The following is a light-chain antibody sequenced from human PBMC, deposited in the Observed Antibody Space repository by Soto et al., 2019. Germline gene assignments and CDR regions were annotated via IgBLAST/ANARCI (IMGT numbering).Light chain of an antibody. CDR2: GAS. J-gene: IGKJ2*02. V-gene: IGKV1-39*01. CDR3: QQSYSTPCT. CDR1: QTFSNF. Sequence: DIQMTQSPSSLSASVGDRVTITCRASQTFSNFLNWYQQKPGKAPKLLVHGASSLQSGVPSRSRGSGSGTHFTLTITSLQPEDSATYYCQQSYSTPCTFGQGTKLQI.